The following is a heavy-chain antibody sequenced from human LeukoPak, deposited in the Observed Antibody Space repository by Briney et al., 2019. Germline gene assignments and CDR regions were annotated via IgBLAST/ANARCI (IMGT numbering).Heavy chain of an antibody. V-gene: IGHV4-34*01. CDR2: INHSGST. Sequence: SETLSLTCAVYGGSFSGYYWSWIRQPPGKGLEWIGEINHSGSTNYNPSLKSRVTISVDTSKNQFSLKLSSVPAADTAVYYCARLHGYHFAVSRKYFDYWGQGTLVTVSS. D-gene: IGHD5-24*01. CDR3: ARLHGYHFAVSRKYFDY. CDR1: GGSFSGYY. J-gene: IGHJ4*02.